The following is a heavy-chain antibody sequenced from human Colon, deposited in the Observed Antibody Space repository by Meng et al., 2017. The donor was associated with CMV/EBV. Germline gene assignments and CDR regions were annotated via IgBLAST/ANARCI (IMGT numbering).Heavy chain of an antibody. CDR3: ARDNGGEVSEEHYYYYGMDV. V-gene: IGHV3-9*01. Sequence: SLKISCAASGFTFDVYDMHWVRRAPGKGLECVSGISRNSGRIGKADSVRARFTISRDTAQNSLYLQMNSLRAEDTAVYYCARDNGGEVSEEHYYYYGMDVWGQGTTVTVSS. CDR2: ISRNSGRI. CDR1: GFTFDVYD. D-gene: IGHD2-21*01. J-gene: IGHJ6*02.